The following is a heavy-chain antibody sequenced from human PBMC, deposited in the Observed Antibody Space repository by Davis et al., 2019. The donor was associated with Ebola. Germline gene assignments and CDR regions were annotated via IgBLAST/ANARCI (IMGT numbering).Heavy chain of an antibody. J-gene: IGHJ4*02. D-gene: IGHD5-18*01. Sequence: SETLSLTCAVYGGSSSGYYWSWIRQPPGKGLEWIGEINHSGSTNYNPSLTNRVTISVDTSKNHFSLKLSSMTAADTAVYYCARGSSHNYGVFAYWGQGTLVTVSS. CDR2: INHSGST. CDR3: ARGSSHNYGVFAY. V-gene: IGHV4-34*01. CDR1: GGSSSGYY.